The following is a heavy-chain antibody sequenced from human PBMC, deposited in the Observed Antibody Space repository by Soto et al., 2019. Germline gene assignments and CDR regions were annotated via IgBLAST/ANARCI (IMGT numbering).Heavy chain of an antibody. Sequence: GGSLRLSCAASGFTFSGSAMYWVRQASGKGLEWVGRIRSKANSYATAYAASVKGRFTISRDDSKNTAYLQMNSLKTEDTAVYYCTTRPNLIVGATGYYGMDVWGQGTTVTVSS. CDR2: IRSKANSYAT. D-gene: IGHD1-26*01. V-gene: IGHV3-73*01. CDR3: TTRPNLIVGATGYYGMDV. CDR1: GFTFSGSA. J-gene: IGHJ6*02.